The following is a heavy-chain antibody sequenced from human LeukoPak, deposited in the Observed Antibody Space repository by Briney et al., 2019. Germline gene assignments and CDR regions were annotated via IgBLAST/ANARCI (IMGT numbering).Heavy chain of an antibody. V-gene: IGHV4-61*01. CDR2: IYYSGST. Sequence: PSETQSLTCTVSGGSVSSGSYYWSWIRQPPGKGLGWIGYIYYSGSTNYNPSLKSRVTISVDTSKNQFSLKLSSVTAADTAVYYCARGVCTSSSCYAGDYGMDVWGQGTTVTVSS. CDR1: GGSVSSGSYY. J-gene: IGHJ6*02. CDR3: ARGVCTSSSCYAGDYGMDV. D-gene: IGHD2-2*01.